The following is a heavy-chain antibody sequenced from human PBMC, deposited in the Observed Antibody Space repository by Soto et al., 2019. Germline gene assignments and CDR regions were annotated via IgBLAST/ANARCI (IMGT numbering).Heavy chain of an antibody. CDR2: ISAYNGNT. V-gene: IGHV1-18*04. D-gene: IGHD2-15*01. CDR3: ARVDDCSGGSCYDYYYYYGMDV. Sequence: ASVNVSCKASGYTFTSYGISWVRQAPGQGLEWMGWISAYNGNTNYAQKLQGRVTMTTDTSTSTAYMELRSLRSDDTAVYYCARVDDCSGGSCYDYYYYYGMDVWGQGTTVTVSS. J-gene: IGHJ6*02. CDR1: GYTFTSYG.